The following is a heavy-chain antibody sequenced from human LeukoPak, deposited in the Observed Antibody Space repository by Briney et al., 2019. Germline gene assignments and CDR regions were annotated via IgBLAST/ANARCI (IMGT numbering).Heavy chain of an antibody. Sequence: GGSLRLSCEGSGFIFSNYFMTWVRQAPGKGLEWVANVGPDGNEKNYVNSVNGRFTISKDNPRNLLYLGMNDLRAEDTAVYYCVRYRDAVQTMGSNFDYWGQGALVTVSS. CDR1: GFIFSNYF. CDR2: VGPDGNEK. D-gene: IGHD5-24*01. V-gene: IGHV3-7*01. CDR3: VRYRDAVQTMGSNFDY. J-gene: IGHJ4*02.